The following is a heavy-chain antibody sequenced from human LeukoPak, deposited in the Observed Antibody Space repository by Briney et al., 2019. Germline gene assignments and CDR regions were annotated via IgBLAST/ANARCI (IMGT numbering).Heavy chain of an antibody. J-gene: IGHJ4*02. D-gene: IGHD6-6*01. CDR3: ARAKIAALLN. CDR1: GGSISSSSYY. V-gene: IGHV4-39*07. Sequence: SETLSLTCTVSGGSISSSSYYWGWIRQPPGKGLEWIGSIYYSGSTYYNPSLKSRVTISVDTSKNQFSLKLSSVTAADTAVYYCARAKIAALLNWGQGTLVTVSS. CDR2: IYYSGST.